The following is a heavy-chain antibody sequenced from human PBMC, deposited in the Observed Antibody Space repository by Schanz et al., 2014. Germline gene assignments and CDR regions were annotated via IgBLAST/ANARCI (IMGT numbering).Heavy chain of an antibody. CDR3: ARDLRNSRPSYYDH. Sequence: EVQLVESGGGLVQPGGSLRLSCAASGFSFNNYWMTWFRQAPGKGLEWVANIIHDGSEKFYVDSVKGRFTISRDNAKNSLYLPMDALRAEDTAVYYCARDLRNSRPSYYDHWGQGTLVTVSA. CDR1: GFSFNNYW. V-gene: IGHV3-7*01. CDR2: IIHDGSEK. D-gene: IGHD6-13*01. J-gene: IGHJ4*02.